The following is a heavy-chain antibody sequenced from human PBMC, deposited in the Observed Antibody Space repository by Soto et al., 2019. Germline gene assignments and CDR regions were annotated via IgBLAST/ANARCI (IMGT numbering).Heavy chain of an antibody. Sequence: RRLSCAASGFTFSSCAMSWVRQAPGKGLEWVSAISGSGGSTYYADSVKGRFTISRDNSKDTLYLQMNSLRAEDTAVYYCAKDIGSGYPFDYWGQGTLVTVSS. D-gene: IGHD3-22*01. V-gene: IGHV3-23*01. CDR3: AKDIGSGYPFDY. CDR1: GFTFSSCA. CDR2: ISGSGGST. J-gene: IGHJ4*02.